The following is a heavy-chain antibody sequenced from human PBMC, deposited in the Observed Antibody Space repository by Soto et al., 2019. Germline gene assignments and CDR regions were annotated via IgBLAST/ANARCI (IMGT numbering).Heavy chain of an antibody. CDR2: LSSSSGTI. CDR3: AREPRTAVGATGRFDY. CDR1: GLTFSIYS. J-gene: IGHJ4*02. D-gene: IGHD1-26*01. Sequence: EVQLVESGGALVQPGGSLRLSCAASGLTFSIYSMNWVRQAPGKGLEGVSYLSSSSGTIHYGESVKGRFTLSRDNAKNLLFLQMSSLRDEDTAVYYCAREPRTAVGATGRFDYWGQGTLVTVSS. V-gene: IGHV3-48*02.